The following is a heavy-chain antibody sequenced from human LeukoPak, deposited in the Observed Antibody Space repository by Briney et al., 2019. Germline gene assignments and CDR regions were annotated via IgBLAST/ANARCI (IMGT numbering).Heavy chain of an antibody. CDR3: ARRFLRRWFDP. V-gene: IGHV4-34*01. Sequence: SETLSLICAVYGGSFSGYYWSWIRQPPGKGLEWIGEINHSGSTNYNPSLKSRVTISVDTSKNQFSLKLSSVTAADTAVYYCARRFLRRWFDPWGQGTLVTVSS. CDR1: GGSFSGYY. CDR2: INHSGST. D-gene: IGHD3-10*01. J-gene: IGHJ5*02.